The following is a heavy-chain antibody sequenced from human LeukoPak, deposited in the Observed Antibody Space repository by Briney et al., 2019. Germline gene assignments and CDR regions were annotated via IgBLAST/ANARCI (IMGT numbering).Heavy chain of an antibody. D-gene: IGHD6-19*01. CDR2: IDPNSGGT. V-gene: IGHV1-2*02. J-gene: IGHJ5*02. CDR3: ARALASVAGFDAWFDP. Sequence: ASVKVSCKASGYTFIGYYMHWVRQAPGQGLERMGWIDPNSGGTKFAQKFQGRVTMTRDTSISTAYMELSSLRSDDTAVYYCARALASVAGFDAWFDPWGQGTLVTVSS. CDR1: GYTFIGYY.